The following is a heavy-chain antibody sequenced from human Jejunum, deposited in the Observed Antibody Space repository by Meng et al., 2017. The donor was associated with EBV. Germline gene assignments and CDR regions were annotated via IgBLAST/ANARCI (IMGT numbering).Heavy chain of an antibody. Sequence: RVAESGGGVVRPGGSLRLSCVASGFTLEDYGMNWVPQVPGKGLECVATINWDGRRTGYADSVKGRFTISRDNAKNSLYLQMNSLRAEDTALHHCARDKRGAGYCHDYWGQGTLVTVSS. D-gene: IGHD2-2*03. CDR3: ARDKRGAGYCHDY. CDR1: GFTLEDYG. V-gene: IGHV3-20*01. J-gene: IGHJ4*02. CDR2: INWDGRRT.